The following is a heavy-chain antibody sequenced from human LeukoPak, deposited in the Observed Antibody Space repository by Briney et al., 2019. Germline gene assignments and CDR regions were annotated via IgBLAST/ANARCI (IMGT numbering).Heavy chain of an antibody. Sequence: GGSLRLSCAAPGFTFSSYSMNWVRQAPGKGLEWVSYISSSSSTIYYADSVKGRFTISRDNAKNSLYLQMNSLRAEDTAVYYCARDLGSYGPSEHWGQGTLATVSS. CDR1: GFTFSSYS. J-gene: IGHJ4*02. CDR3: ARDLGSYGPSEH. D-gene: IGHD3-10*01. V-gene: IGHV3-48*01. CDR2: ISSSSSTI.